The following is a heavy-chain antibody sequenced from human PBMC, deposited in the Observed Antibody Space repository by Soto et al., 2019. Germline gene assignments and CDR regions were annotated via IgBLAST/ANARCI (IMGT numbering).Heavy chain of an antibody. J-gene: IGHJ4*02. CDR3: ARDEGRRFRGAFDS. CDR2: ISYDGSNK. Sequence: QVQLVESGGGVVQPGRSLRLSCAASGFTFSSYAMHWVRQAPGKGLEWVAVISYDGSNKYYADSVKGRFTISRDNSENTLYLQTNSLRAKVTAVSYCARDEGRRFRGAFDSWGQGTLVTVSS. CDR1: GFTFSSYA. D-gene: IGHD3-16*01. V-gene: IGHV3-30-3*01.